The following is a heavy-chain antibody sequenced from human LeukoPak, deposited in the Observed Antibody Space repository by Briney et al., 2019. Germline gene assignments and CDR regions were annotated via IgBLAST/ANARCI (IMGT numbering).Heavy chain of an antibody. V-gene: IGHV1-69*06. Sequence: GASVKVSCKASGDTLNNYAISWVRQAPGQGLEWMGAIIPVIGTLKYAQKFQGRVTMTADKSTATAYMELSSLRSADTAVYYCARGDYGGSFGMDVWGKGTTVTVAS. J-gene: IGHJ6*04. D-gene: IGHD4-23*01. CDR2: IIPVIGTL. CDR3: ARGDYGGSFGMDV. CDR1: GDTLNNYA.